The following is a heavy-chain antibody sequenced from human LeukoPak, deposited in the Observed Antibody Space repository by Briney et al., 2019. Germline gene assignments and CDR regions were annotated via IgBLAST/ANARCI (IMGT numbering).Heavy chain of an antibody. J-gene: IGHJ4*02. CDR1: GYTFTGAY. V-gene: IGHV1-2*02. D-gene: IGHD2/OR15-2a*01. CDR2: ISPKSGGT. Sequence: GASVKVSCKASGYTFTGAYLHWVRQAPGRGFEWMGWISPKSGGTKYAPNFQGRVTMTTDTSISTAYLEVSSLKSDDTAVYYCARDVRGSDVHDYYYFDYWGQGTLVTVSS. CDR3: ARDVRGSDVHDYYYFDY.